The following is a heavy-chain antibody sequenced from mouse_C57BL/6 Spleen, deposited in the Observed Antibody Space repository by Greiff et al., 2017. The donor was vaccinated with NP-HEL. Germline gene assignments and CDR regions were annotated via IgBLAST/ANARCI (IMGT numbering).Heavy chain of an antibody. CDR1: GFTFTDYY. V-gene: IGHV7-3*01. D-gene: IGHD1-1*01. CDR2: IRHKANGYTT. Sequence: DVMLVESGGGLVQPGGSLSLSCAASGFTFTDYYMSWVRQPPGKALEWLGFIRHKANGYTTEYSASVKGRFTISRDNSQSILYLQMNALRAEDSATYYCASYYYGSSPYWYFDVWGTGTTVTVSS. CDR3: ASYYYGSSPYWYFDV. J-gene: IGHJ1*03.